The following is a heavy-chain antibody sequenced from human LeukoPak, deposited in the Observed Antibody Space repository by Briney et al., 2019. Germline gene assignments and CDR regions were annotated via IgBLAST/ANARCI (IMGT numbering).Heavy chain of an antibody. CDR2: FAGSDTTT. V-gene: IGHV3-48*03. Sequence: GGSLRLSCAASGFDFGAYEMNWVRQTPGKGLEWVAYFAGSDTTTYYADSVKGRFIISRDNARNSLYLQMNSLRAEDTALYYCTTLGYHLDSWGRGTLVTVSS. J-gene: IGHJ4*02. CDR3: TTLGYHLDS. D-gene: IGHD3-22*01. CDR1: GFDFGAYE.